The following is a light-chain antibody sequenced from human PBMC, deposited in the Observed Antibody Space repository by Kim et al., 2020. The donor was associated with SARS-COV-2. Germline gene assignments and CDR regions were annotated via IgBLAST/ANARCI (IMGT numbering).Light chain of an antibody. V-gene: IGLV2-14*03. CDR1: TSDDS. Sequence: SWSPGQSITISCTGTTSDDSVSWYQQHPGNAPKLIIFDVSDRPSGISSRFSGSQSGNTASLTISGLQAEDEADYYCSSYTASTTPVFGGGTKVTVL. J-gene: IGLJ2*01. CDR3: SSYTASTTPV. CDR2: DVS.